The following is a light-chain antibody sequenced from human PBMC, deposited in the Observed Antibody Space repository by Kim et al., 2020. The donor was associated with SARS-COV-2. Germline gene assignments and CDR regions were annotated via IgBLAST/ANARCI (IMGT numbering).Light chain of an antibody. CDR1: SGSIASNY. V-gene: IGLV6-57*01. CDR3: QSYDSSNPLV. CDR2: EDN. J-gene: IGLJ3*02. Sequence: KTVTISCTRSSGSIASNYVQWYQQRPGSSPTTVIYEDNHRPSGVPDRFSGSIDSSSNSASLTISGLKTEDEADYYCQSYDSSNPLVFGGGTQLTVL.